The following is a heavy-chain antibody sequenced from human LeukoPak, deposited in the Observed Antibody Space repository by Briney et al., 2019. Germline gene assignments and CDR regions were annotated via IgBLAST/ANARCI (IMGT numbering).Heavy chain of an antibody. J-gene: IGHJ4*02. CDR2: IIPIFGTA. CDR3: ARSSSSFYYFDY. D-gene: IGHD6-13*01. V-gene: IGHV1-69*13. Sequence: ASVKVSCKASGGTFGSYAISWVRQAPGQGLEWMGGIIPIFGTANYAQKFQGRVTITADESTSTAYMELSSLRSEDTAVYYCARSSSSFYYFDYWGQGTLVTVSS. CDR1: GGTFGSYA.